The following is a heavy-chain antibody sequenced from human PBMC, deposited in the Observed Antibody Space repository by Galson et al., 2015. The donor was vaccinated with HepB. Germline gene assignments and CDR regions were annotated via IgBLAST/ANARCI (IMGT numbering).Heavy chain of an antibody. CDR3: AKNYYGSGSRSNWFDP. D-gene: IGHD3-10*01. J-gene: IGHJ5*02. V-gene: IGHV1-46*03. Sequence: SVKVSCKASGYTFTSYYMHWVRQAPGQGLEWMGIINPSGGSTSYAQKFQGRVTMTRDTSTSTVYMELSSLRSEDTAVYYCAKNYYGSGSRSNWFDPWGQGTLVTVSS. CDR1: GYTFTSYY. CDR2: INPSGGST.